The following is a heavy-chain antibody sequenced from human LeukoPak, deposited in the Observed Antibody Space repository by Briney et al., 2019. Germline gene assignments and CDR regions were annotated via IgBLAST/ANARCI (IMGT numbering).Heavy chain of an antibody. V-gene: IGHV1-18*01. CDR2: ISAYNGNT. CDR1: GYTFTSYG. J-gene: IGHJ4*02. Sequence: ASVKVSCKASGYTFTSYGISWVRQAPGQGLEWMGWISAYNGNTNYAQKLQGRVTMTTDTSTSTAYMELRSLRSDDTAVYYCARVFSSRMNDILTGYYPSEFDYWGQGTLVTVSS. CDR3: ARVFSSRMNDILTGYYPSEFDY. D-gene: IGHD3-9*01.